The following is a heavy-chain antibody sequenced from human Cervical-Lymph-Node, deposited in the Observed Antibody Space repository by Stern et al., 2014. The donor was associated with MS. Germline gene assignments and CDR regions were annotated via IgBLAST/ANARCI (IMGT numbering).Heavy chain of an antibody. CDR1: GGSINGDGYY. Sequence: QVQLQESGPGLVKPSQTLSLTCAVSGGSINGDGYYWNWIRQPAGKGLEWNGRIYSSGNPDYNPSLKSRVTMSVDTSKNQFSLQLRSVTAADTAVYYCARDGTYSPVAWFDPWGQGTLVTVSS. J-gene: IGHJ5*02. V-gene: IGHV4-61*02. CDR3: ARDGTYSPVAWFDP. CDR2: IYSSGNP. D-gene: IGHD3-10*01.